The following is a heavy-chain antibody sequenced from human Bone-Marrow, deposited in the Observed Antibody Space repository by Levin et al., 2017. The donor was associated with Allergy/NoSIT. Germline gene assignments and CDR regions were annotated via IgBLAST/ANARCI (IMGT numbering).Heavy chain of an antibody. CDR2: MNPNSGNT. V-gene: IGHV1-8*01. D-gene: IGHD3-10*01. Sequence: ASVKVSCKASGYTFTSYDINWVRQATGQGLEWMGWMNPNSGNTGYAQKFQGRVTMTRNTSISTAYMELSSLRSEDTAVYYCARGPGTMVRGFRRNWFDPWGQGTLVTVSS. CDR3: ARGPGTMVRGFRRNWFDP. J-gene: IGHJ5*02. CDR1: GYTFTSYD.